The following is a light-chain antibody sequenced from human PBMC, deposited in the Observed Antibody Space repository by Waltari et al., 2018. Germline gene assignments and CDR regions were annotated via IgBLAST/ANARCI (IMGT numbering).Light chain of an antibody. J-gene: IGLJ3*02. V-gene: IGLV2-11*01. CDR2: DVS. CDR3: CSYAGSYTWV. CDR1: SSDVGGYNY. Sequence: QSALTQPRSASGSPGQSVTISCTGNSSDVGGYNYVSWYQQHPGKAPKLMIYDVSKRPSGVPDRFSGSKSGNTASLTISGLQAEDEADYYCCSYAGSYTWVFGGGTKLTVL.